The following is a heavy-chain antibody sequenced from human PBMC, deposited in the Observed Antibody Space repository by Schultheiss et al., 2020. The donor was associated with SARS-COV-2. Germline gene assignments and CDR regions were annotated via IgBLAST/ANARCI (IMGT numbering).Heavy chain of an antibody. V-gene: IGHV3-23*01. CDR1: GIPLRNYV. D-gene: IGHD2-15*01. CDR2: ISRSGDIT. J-gene: IGHJ4*02. Sequence: GGSLRLSCAASGIPLRNYVMSWVRQAPGKGLEWVSAISRSGDITHYADSVKGRFTISRDKTKNTVSLQMSILRADDTAVYYCANGGVTTLSRRTLEFWGQGTLVTVSS. CDR3: ANGGVTTLSRRTLEF.